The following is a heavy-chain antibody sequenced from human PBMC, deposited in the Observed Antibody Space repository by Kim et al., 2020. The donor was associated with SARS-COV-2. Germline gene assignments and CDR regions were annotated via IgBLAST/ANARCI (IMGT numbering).Heavy chain of an antibody. J-gene: IGHJ6*02. CDR2: ISNSGSTI. CDR3: ASFYGSGSWPSYYYYYGMDV. V-gene: IGHV3-11*01. D-gene: IGHD3-10*01. CDR1: GFTFSDYY. Sequence: GGSLRLSCAASGFTFSDYYMSWIRQAPGKGLEWVSYISNSGSTIYYADSVKGRFTISRDNAKTSLYLQMNSLRAEDTAVYYCASFYGSGSWPSYYYYYGMDVWGQGTTVTVSS.